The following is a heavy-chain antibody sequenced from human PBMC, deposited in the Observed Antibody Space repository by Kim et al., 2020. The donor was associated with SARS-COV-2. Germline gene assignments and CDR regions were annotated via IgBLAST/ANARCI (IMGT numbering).Heavy chain of an antibody. CDR2: IIPIFGTA. D-gene: IGHD1-26*01. CDR1: GGTFSSYA. V-gene: IGHV1-69*13. Sequence: SVKVSCKASGGTFSSYAISWVRQAPGQGLEWMGGIIPIFGTANYAQKFQGRVTITADESTSTAYMELSSLRSEDTAVYYCARPGSGSYPGFLSGMDVWGQGTTVTVSS. J-gene: IGHJ6*02. CDR3: ARPGSGSYPGFLSGMDV.